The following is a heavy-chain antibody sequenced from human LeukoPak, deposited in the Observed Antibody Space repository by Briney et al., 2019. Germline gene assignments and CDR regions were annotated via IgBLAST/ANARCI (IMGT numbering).Heavy chain of an antibody. V-gene: IGHV1-2*02. J-gene: IGHJ4*02. Sequence: ASVKVSCKASGYTFTCNYMHWVRQAPGQGLEWMGWINPNSGGTNYAQKFQGRVTMTRDTSISTAYMELSRLRSDDTAVYYCARDSERYDSSWDIGDYWGQGTLVTVSS. CDR1: GYTFTCNY. CDR3: ARDSERYDSSWDIGDY. CDR2: INPNSGGT. D-gene: IGHD6-13*01.